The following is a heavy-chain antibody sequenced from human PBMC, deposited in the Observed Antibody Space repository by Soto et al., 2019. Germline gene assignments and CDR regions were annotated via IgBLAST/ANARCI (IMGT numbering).Heavy chain of an antibody. CDR1: GFTFNTYG. CDR3: ANWNYPQSD. J-gene: IGHJ4*02. CDR2: ISNDGSNK. D-gene: IGHD1-7*01. V-gene: IGHV3-30*18. Sequence: QVQLVESGGGVVQPGKSLRLSCAASGFTFNTYGMHWVRQAPGKGPEGVAVISNDGSNKYYADSVKGRFTISRDNSKNTLYLQMNSLSAEDTAVYYCANWNYPQSDWGQGTLVTVSS.